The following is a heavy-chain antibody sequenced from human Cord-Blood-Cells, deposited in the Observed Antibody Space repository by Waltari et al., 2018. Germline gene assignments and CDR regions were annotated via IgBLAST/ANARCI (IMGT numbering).Heavy chain of an antibody. V-gene: IGHV1-8*03. CDR2: MNPNSGNT. CDR1: GYTFTSYD. D-gene: IGHD2-2*01. CDR3: ARGGDCSSTSCYWFDP. Sequence: QVQLVQSGAEVKKPGASVKVSCKASGYTFTSYDINWVRQATGQGLEWMGWMNPNSGNTGYAQKFHGRVTITRNTSISTAYMELSSLRSEDTAVYYCARGGDCSSTSCYWFDPWGQGTLVTVSS. J-gene: IGHJ5*02.